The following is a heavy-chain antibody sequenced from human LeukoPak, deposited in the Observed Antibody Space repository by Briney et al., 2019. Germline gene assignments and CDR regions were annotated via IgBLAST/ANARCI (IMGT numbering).Heavy chain of an antibody. J-gene: IGHJ1*01. Sequence: PSETLSLTCAVSGGSISSYYRSWIRQPPGKGLEWIGYIYYSGSTNYNPSLKSRVTISVDTSKNQFSLKLSSVTAADTAVYYCANGEENAEYFQHWGQGTLVTVSS. CDR2: IYYSGST. CDR1: GGSISSYY. CDR3: ANGEENAEYFQH. D-gene: IGHD7-27*01. V-gene: IGHV4-59*08.